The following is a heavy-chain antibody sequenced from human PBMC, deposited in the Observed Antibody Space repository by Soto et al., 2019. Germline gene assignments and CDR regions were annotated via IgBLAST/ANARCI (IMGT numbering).Heavy chain of an antibody. J-gene: IGHJ6*02. D-gene: IGHD3-3*01. Sequence: ASVKVSCKASGYTFTSYYMHWVRQAPGQGLEWMGIINPSGGSTSYAQKFQGRVTMTRDTSTSTVYMELSSLRSEDTAVYYCARGRTYYDFWSGPVDYYGMDVWGQGTTVTVSS. CDR2: INPSGGST. CDR3: ARGRTYYDFWSGPVDYYGMDV. V-gene: IGHV1-46*01. CDR1: GYTFTSYY.